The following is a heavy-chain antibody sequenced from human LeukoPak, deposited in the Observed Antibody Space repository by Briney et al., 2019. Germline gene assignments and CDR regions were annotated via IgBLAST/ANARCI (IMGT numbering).Heavy chain of an antibody. CDR2: ISSSSSYI. CDR3: ARDRSSWTHYYGMDV. CDR1: GFTFSSYS. J-gene: IGHJ6*02. Sequence: GGSLRFSCAASGFTFSSYSMNWVRQAPGKGLEWVSSISSSSSYIYYADSVKGRFTISRDNAKNSLYLQMNSLRAEDTAVYYCARDRSSWTHYYGMDVWGQGTTVTVSS. D-gene: IGHD6-13*01. V-gene: IGHV3-21*01.